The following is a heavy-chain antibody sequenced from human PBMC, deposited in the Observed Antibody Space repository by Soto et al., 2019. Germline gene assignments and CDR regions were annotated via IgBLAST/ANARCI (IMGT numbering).Heavy chain of an antibody. J-gene: IGHJ6*02. D-gene: IGHD6-19*01. CDR1: GGTFSNYT. Sequence: QVQLVQSGAEVKKPGSSVKVSCKASGGTFSNYTISWVRQAPRQGLEGVGGIIPIVGTVISAQKFQGRFTITADKATTTAYMELSGLRSEDTAVYYCAKGEGPRAVAGSLYYYGMDVWGQGTAVTVS. CDR2: IIPIVGTV. V-gene: IGHV1-69*06. CDR3: AKGEGPRAVAGSLYYYGMDV.